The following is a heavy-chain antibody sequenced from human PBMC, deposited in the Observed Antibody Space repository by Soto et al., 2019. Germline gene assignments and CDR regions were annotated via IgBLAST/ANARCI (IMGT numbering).Heavy chain of an antibody. CDR2: IIPISGTT. V-gene: IGHV1-69*05. D-gene: IGHD6-13*01. CDR1: GGTFSTHA. J-gene: IGHJ4*02. CDR3: ARGYTSSRNPGNLDY. Sequence: ASVKVSCKASGGTFSTHAIIWVRQAPGHGLEWMGGIIPISGTTYYTQKFQGRVTMTMNTSISTAYMELSSLKSGDTALYFCARGYTSSRNPGNLDYWGQGTLVTVSS.